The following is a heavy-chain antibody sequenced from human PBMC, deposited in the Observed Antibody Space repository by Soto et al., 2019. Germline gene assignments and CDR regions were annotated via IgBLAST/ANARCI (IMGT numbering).Heavy chain of an antibody. V-gene: IGHV3-74*01. CDR1: RFTFSSYW. D-gene: IGHD4-17*01. Sequence: PEGSLRLSCAASRFTFSSYWMHWVRQAPGKGLVWVSRMNSDGSSTSYADCVKGRFTISRDNAKNTLYLQMNSLRAEDTAVYYCARSGTTVDNNGGYWGQGTLVTVSS. CDR3: ARSGTTVDNNGGY. J-gene: IGHJ4*02. CDR2: MNSDGSST.